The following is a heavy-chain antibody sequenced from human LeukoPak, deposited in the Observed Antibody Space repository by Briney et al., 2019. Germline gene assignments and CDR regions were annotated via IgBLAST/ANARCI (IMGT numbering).Heavy chain of an antibody. D-gene: IGHD6-13*01. CDR1: GFTFSRYW. Sequence: PGGSLRLSCAASGFTFSRYWMSWVRQAPGRGLEWVANIKGDGSEKDYVDSVKGRFTISRDGAKNSLHLQMNSLRAEDTAVYYCARAGYSNSCFDYWGQGTLVTVSS. J-gene: IGHJ4*02. CDR3: ARAGYSNSCFDY. V-gene: IGHV3-7*04. CDR2: IKGDGSEK.